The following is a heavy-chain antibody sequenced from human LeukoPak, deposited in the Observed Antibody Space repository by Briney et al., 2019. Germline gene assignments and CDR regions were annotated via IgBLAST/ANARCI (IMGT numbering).Heavy chain of an antibody. CDR3: VKPPLPTTQYYFDY. V-gene: IGHV3-30*02. CDR1: GFTFSSYA. Sequence: GRTLRLSCAASGFTFSSYAMHWVRQAPGKGLEWVAFIRYDASDKYYADSVKGRFTISRDNSKNTLYLRLNSLRTDDTAVYYCVKPPLPTTQYYFDYWGQGTLVTVSS. D-gene: IGHD4-11*01. CDR2: IRYDASDK. J-gene: IGHJ4*02.